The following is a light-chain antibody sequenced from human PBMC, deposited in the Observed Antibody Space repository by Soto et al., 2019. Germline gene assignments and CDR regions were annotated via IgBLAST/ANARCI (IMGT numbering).Light chain of an antibody. CDR2: EVS. V-gene: IGLV2-14*01. J-gene: IGLJ1*01. Sequence: QSALTQPASVSGSPGQSITISCTGTSSDVGGYNYVSWYQQHPGKAPKLMIYEVSNRPSGVSNRFSGSKSGNTASLTISGLQAEDEADYYCSSYTSSSTSSDLFGTGTKLTVL. CDR3: SSYTSSSTSSDL. CDR1: SSDVGGYNY.